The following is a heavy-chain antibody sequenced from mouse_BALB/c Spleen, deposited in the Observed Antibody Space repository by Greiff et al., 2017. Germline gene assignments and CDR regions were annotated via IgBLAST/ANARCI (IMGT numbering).Heavy chain of an antibody. CDR3: ARGGYLYYFDY. CDR1: GFTFTSYG. V-gene: IGHV5-6-3*01. CDR2: INSNGGST. J-gene: IGHJ2*01. Sequence: VQLKESGGGLVQPGGSLKLSCAASGFTFTSYGMSWVRQTPDKRLELVATINSNGGSTYYPDSVKGRFTISRDNAKNTLYLQMSSLKSEDTAMYYCARGGYLYYFDYWGQGTTLTVSS.